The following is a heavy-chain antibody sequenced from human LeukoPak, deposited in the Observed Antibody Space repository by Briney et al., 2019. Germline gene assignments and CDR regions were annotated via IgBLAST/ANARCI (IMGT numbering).Heavy chain of an antibody. CDR3: AKDGRTSGYDWNFDY. J-gene: IGHJ4*02. V-gene: IGHV3-11*04. Sequence: GGSLRLSCAASGFTFSDYYMSWIRQAPGKGLEWVSYISSSGSTIYYADSVKGRFTISRDNAKNSLYLQMNSLRAEDTAVYYCAKDGRTSGYDWNFDYWGQGTLVTVSS. CDR2: ISSSGSTI. CDR1: GFTFSDYY. D-gene: IGHD5-12*01.